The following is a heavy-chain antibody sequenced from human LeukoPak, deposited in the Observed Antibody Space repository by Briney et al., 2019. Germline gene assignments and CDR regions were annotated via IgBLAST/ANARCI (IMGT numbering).Heavy chain of an antibody. CDR2: ISAYNGNT. CDR3: ARVANPPATYYYYYYMDV. D-gene: IGHD2-2*01. CDR1: GYTFTSYG. Sequence: ASVKVSCKASGYTFTSYGISWVRQAPGQGLEWMGWISAYNGNTNYAQKLQGRVTMTTDTSTSTAYMELRSLRFDGTAVYYCARVANPPATYYYYYYMDVWGKGTTVTVSS. J-gene: IGHJ6*03. V-gene: IGHV1-18*01.